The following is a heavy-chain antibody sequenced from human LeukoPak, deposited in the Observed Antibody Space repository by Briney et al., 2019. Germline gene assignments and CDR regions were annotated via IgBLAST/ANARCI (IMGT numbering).Heavy chain of an antibody. CDR1: GYTFTSYA. V-gene: IGHV1-3*01. Sequence: ASVKVSCKASGYTFTSYAMRWVRQAPGQRLEWMGWINAGNGNTKYSQKFQARVTITRDTSASPAYMELSSLRSEDTAGYCCAGDSGPFDDWGQGTLVTVSS. D-gene: IGHD1-26*01. J-gene: IGHJ4*02. CDR2: INAGNGNT. CDR3: AGDSGPFDD.